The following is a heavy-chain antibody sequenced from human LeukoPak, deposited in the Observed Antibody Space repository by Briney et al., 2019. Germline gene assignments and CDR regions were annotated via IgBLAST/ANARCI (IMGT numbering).Heavy chain of an antibody. CDR3: ARAAIAAARIYYYMDV. D-gene: IGHD6-13*01. Sequence: GGSLRLSCAASGFTFSSYSMNWVRQAPGKGLEWVSFISTSSSYIHNADSVKGRFTISRDNAENSLYLQMNSLRAEDTAVYYCARAAIAAARIYYYMDVWRKGTTVTVSS. J-gene: IGHJ6*03. V-gene: IGHV3-21*01. CDR1: GFTFSSYS. CDR2: ISTSSSYI.